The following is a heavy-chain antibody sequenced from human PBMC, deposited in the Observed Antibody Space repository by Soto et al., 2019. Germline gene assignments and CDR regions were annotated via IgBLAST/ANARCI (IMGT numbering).Heavy chain of an antibody. V-gene: IGHV1-18*04. Sequence: QVKLVQSGAEVKKPGASVKVSCKASGYTFTNYGIDWVRQAPGQGLEWMGWISGYNAKTNYAQKLQGRVTMTTDTSTNTTHMELRSLRYDDTAVYYCAREGDIVGLDAFDIWGQGTMVIVSS. CDR3: AREGDIVGLDAFDI. CDR2: ISGYNAKT. CDR1: GYTFTNYG. D-gene: IGHD2-15*01. J-gene: IGHJ3*02.